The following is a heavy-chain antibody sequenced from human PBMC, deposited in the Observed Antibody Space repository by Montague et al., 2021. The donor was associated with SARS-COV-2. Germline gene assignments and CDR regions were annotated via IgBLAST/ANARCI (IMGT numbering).Heavy chain of an antibody. CDR3: GRHSFGPRDL. CDR1: GFTLNGFW. V-gene: IGHV3-74*01. CDR2: IDPTGARI. Sequence: SLRLSCAASGFTLNGFWMHWIRQAPGKGLAWVSRIDPTGARINYADSVRGRFIISRDNAKNTVYLQMDSLGADDTAVYYCGRHSFGPRDLWGQGTLVTVSS. D-gene: IGHD3-10*01. J-gene: IGHJ5*02.